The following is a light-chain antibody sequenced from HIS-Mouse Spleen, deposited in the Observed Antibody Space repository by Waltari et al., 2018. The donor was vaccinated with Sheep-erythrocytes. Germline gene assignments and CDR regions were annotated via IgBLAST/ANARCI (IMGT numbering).Light chain of an antibody. Sequence: SELTQPPSVSVSPGQTASITCSGDKLGDKYACWYQQKPGQSPVLVIYQDTKRPSGIPERFSGSNSGNTATLTISGTQAMDEADYYCQAWDSSIVVFGGGTKLTVL. CDR3: QAWDSSIVV. CDR1: KLGDKY. CDR2: QDT. J-gene: IGLJ2*01. V-gene: IGLV3-1*01.